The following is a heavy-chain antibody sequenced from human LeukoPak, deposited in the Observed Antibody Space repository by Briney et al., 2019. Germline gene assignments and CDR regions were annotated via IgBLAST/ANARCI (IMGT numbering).Heavy chain of an antibody. Sequence: ASVTVSCTASGYTFTSYGISWVRQAPGQGLEWMGWISAYNGNTNYAQKLQGRVTMTTDTSTSTAYMELRSLRSDDTAVYYCARDRPLGVYDYWGQGTLVTVSS. J-gene: IGHJ4*02. V-gene: IGHV1-18*01. CDR3: ARDRPLGVYDY. CDR1: GYTFTSYG. CDR2: ISAYNGNT. D-gene: IGHD5/OR15-5a*01.